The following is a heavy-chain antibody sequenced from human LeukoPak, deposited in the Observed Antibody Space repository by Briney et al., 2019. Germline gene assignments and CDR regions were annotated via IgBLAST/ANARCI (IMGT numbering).Heavy chain of an antibody. D-gene: IGHD2-15*01. J-gene: IGHJ4*02. CDR1: GGSISSSNW. CDR2: IYHSGST. CDR3: ARGPALGYCSGRSCYWLDY. V-gene: IGHV4-4*02. Sequence: PSGTLSLTCAVSGGSISSSNWWSWVRQPPGKGLEWIGEIYHSGSTNYNPSLKSRVTISVDKSKNQFSLKLSSVTAADTAVYYCARGPALGYCSGRSCYWLDYWGQGTLVTVSS.